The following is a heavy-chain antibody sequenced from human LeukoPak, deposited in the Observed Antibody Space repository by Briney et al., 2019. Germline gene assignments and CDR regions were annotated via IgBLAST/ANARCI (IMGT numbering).Heavy chain of an antibody. V-gene: IGHV4-39*01. CDR2: IYYSGST. J-gene: IGHJ3*02. CDR3: ARHLIAVAGTGSVFDI. Sequence: SETLSLTRTVSGGSISSSHYYWGWIRQPPGTGLEWIGSIYYSGSTYYNPSLRSRVTISVDTSKNQFSLKLSSVTAADTAVYYCARHLIAVAGTGSVFDIWGQGTTVTVSS. CDR1: GGSISSSHYY. D-gene: IGHD6-19*01.